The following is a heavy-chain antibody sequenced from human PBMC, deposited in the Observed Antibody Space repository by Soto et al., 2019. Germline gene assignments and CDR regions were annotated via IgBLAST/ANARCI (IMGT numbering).Heavy chain of an antibody. CDR3: ARGRYGDY. CDR1: GYTFTSYG. V-gene: IGHV1-18*01. CDR2: ISAHNGNT. Sequence: QVHLVQSGAEVKKPGASVKVSCKASGYTFTSYGITWVRQAPGQGLEWMGWISAHNGNTDYAQKLQGRVIVTRDTSTSTANMELRSLRSDDTAGYYCARGRYGDYWGQGALVTVSS. J-gene: IGHJ4*02. D-gene: IGHD1-1*01.